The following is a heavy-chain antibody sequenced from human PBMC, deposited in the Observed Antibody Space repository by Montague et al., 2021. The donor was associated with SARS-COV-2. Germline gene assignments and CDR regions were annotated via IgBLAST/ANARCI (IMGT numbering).Heavy chain of an antibody. CDR1: GASMSGYH. V-gene: IGHV4-4*07. CDR3: ARGSEYYYHPSDY. J-gene: IGHJ4*01. Sequence: SETLSLTCTVSGASMSGYHWSWIRQPAGKALEWIGRIYSNGDTTYNPSLKSRLIMSVDTSERQFSLKMTSVSAADTAIYYCARGSEYYYHPSDYWGHGDLVTVSS. CDR2: IYSNGDT. D-gene: IGHD2/OR15-2a*01.